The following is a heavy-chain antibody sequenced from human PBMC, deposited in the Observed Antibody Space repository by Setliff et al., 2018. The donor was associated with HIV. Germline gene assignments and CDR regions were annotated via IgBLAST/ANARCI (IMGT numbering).Heavy chain of an antibody. CDR2: ISSKRTSI. J-gene: IGHJ6*03. CDR3: ARGPTTVTNYYYYYMDV. D-gene: IGHD4-17*01. CDR1: GFTFSPYW. V-gene: IGHV3-48*01. Sequence: PGGSLRLSCAASGFTFSPYWMHWVRQAPGKGLEWISYISSKRTSIYYADSVKGRFTISRDNDRNSLYLQMNGLRAEDTAVYYCARGPTTVTNYYYYYMDVWGKGTTVTVSS.